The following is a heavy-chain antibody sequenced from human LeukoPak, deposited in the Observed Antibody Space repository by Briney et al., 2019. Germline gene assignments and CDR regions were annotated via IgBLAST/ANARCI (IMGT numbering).Heavy chain of an antibody. V-gene: IGHV3-21*01. CDR2: ISTSSHRI. J-gene: IGHJ4*02. Sequence: PGGSLRLSCAASGFTFSSHAMNWVRQAPGKGLEWVSSISTSSHRIFDADSVKGRFTISRDNAKNAPYLQMNSLRAEDTAAYYCARGLRETGFDSWGQGTLVTVSS. CDR1: GFTFSSHA. D-gene: IGHD1-1*01. CDR3: ARGLRETGFDS.